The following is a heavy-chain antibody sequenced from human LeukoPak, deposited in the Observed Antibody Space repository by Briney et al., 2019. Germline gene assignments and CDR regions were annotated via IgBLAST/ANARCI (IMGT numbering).Heavy chain of an antibody. CDR3: ARGGRDGYNFWGY. D-gene: IGHD5-12*01. CDR1: GGSISTYF. Sequence: KPSETLSLTCTVSGGSISTYFWSWIRQPAGKGLEWIGRIYTSGSTNYNPSLKSRVTMSVDTSKNQFSPKLSSATAADTAVYYCARGGRDGYNFWGYWGQGTLVTVSS. V-gene: IGHV4-4*07. CDR2: IYTSGST. J-gene: IGHJ4*02.